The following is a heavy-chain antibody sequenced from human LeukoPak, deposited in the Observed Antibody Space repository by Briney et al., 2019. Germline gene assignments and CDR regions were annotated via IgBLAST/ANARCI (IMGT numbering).Heavy chain of an antibody. CDR1: GYTFTGYY. D-gene: IGHD3-10*01. CDR3: ARAHRNTMVRGETGGRWFDP. Sequence: GASAKVSCKASGYTFTGYYMHWVRQAPGQGLEWMGWINPNSGGTNYAQKFQGRVTMTRDTSISTAYMELSRLRSDDTAVYYCARAHRNTMVRGETGGRWFDPWGQGTLVTVSS. V-gene: IGHV1-2*02. CDR2: INPNSGGT. J-gene: IGHJ5*02.